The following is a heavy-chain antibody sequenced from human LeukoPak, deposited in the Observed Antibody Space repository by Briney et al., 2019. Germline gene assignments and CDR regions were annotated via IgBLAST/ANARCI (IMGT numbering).Heavy chain of an antibody. Sequence: PGGSLRLSCAASGFTFSSYAMHWVRQAPGKGLEWVAVISYDGSNKYYADSVKGRFTISRDNSENTLYLQMNSLRAEDTAVYYCARDRQTDYGDYVRGAFDIWGQGTMVTVSS. D-gene: IGHD4-17*01. J-gene: IGHJ3*02. CDR1: GFTFSSYA. CDR2: ISYDGSNK. V-gene: IGHV3-30-3*01. CDR3: ARDRQTDYGDYVRGAFDI.